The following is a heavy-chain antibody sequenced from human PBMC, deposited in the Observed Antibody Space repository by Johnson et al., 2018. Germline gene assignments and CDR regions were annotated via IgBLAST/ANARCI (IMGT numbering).Heavy chain of an antibody. CDR1: GFTFSSYA. Sequence: QVQLVQSGGGVVQPGRSLRLSCAASGFTFSSYAMHWVRQAPGKGLEWVAVISYDGSNKYYADSVKGRFTISRDNSKNTLYLQRNSLRAEDTAVYYFARGAGGDYDSSGDYYVDAFDIWGQGTMVTVSS. D-gene: IGHD3-22*01. J-gene: IGHJ3*02. CDR3: ARGAGGDYDSSGDYYVDAFDI. V-gene: IGHV3-30-3*01. CDR2: ISYDGSNK.